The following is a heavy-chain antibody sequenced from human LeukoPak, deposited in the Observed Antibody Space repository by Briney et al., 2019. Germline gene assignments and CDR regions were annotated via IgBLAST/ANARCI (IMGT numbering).Heavy chain of an antibody. Sequence: PSETLSLTCTVSGGSISSYYWSWIRQPPGKGQEWIGYIYYSGSTNYNPSLKSRVTISVDTSRNQFSLKLSSVTAADTAVYYCARDGEKAAAFDYWGQGTLVTVSS. D-gene: IGHD6-13*01. CDR1: GGSISSYY. CDR3: ARDGEKAAAFDY. V-gene: IGHV4-59*01. J-gene: IGHJ4*02. CDR2: IYYSGST.